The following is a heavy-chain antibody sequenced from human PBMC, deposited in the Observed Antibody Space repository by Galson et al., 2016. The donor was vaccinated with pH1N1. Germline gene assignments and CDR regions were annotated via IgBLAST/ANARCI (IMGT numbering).Heavy chain of an antibody. Sequence: SLRLSCAASGFTFSNFYMTWVRQAPGKGLEWVANINKDGGDTYYVDSVKGRFTIPRDNAKNSLYLQLNSLRAEDTAVYYCARFYGGNSDYWGQGTLVTVSS. CDR2: INKDGGDT. CDR3: ARFYGGNSDY. V-gene: IGHV3-7*04. CDR1: GFTFSNFY. D-gene: IGHD4-23*01. J-gene: IGHJ4*02.